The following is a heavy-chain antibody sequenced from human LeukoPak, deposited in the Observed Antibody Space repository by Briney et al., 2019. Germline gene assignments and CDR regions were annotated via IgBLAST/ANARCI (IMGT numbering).Heavy chain of an antibody. CDR2: INSDGRST. CDR1: GFTFSNYW. CDR3: ARGGSAYSYDF. V-gene: IGHV3-74*01. D-gene: IGHD3-22*01. J-gene: IGHJ4*02. Sequence: GGSLRLSCAASGFTFSNYWMHWVRQGPGKGLVWVSRINSDGRSTTYADSVKGRFTISRDNAKSTLYPQMNSLRAEDTAVYYCARGGSAYSYDFWGQGTLVTVSS.